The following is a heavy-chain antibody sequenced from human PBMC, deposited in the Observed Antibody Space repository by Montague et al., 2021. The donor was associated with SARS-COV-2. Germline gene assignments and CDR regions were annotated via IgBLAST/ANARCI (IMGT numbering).Heavy chain of an antibody. CDR3: ARHVGITMVRGVIISDYCYGMDV. CDR1: GYSFTSYW. J-gene: IGHJ6*02. D-gene: IGHD3-10*01. CDR2: IYPGDSDI. Sequence: QSGAEVKKPGESLKISCKGSGYSFTSYWIGWVRQMPGKGLEWMGIIYPGDSDIRYSPSFQGQVTISADKSISTAYLQWSSLKASDTAMYYCARHVGITMVRGVIISDYCYGMDVWGQGTTVTVSS. V-gene: IGHV5-51*01.